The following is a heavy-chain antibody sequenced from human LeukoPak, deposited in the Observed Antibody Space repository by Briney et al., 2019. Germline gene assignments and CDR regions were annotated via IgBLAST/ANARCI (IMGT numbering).Heavy chain of an antibody. CDR1: GFTFSNYA. Sequence: PGGSLRLSCAASGFTFSNYAMSWARQAPGKGLEWVSTISGSGGSTQYADSVKGRFTISRDNSKNTLSVQTNSLRGEDTAIYYCAKGGKWDVTPFDYWGQGTLVTVSS. CDR2: ISGSGGST. D-gene: IGHD1-26*01. CDR3: AKGGKWDVTPFDY. J-gene: IGHJ4*02. V-gene: IGHV3-23*01.